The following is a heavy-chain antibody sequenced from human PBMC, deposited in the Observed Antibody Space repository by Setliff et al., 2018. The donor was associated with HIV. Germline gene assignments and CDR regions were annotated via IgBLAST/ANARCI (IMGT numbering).Heavy chain of an antibody. J-gene: IGHJ4*02. Sequence: ASVKVSCKASGDSFSDTFSDYYIHWVRQAPGKGLEWVGRIDPADGETKYAERFQGRVTLTADTSKHTAYMALNSLRSEDTAVYYCALLNHIVVVTALLPGDYWGQGTPVTVSS. CDR3: ALLNHIVVVTALLPGDY. CDR1: GDSFSDTFSDYY. CDR2: IDPADGET. D-gene: IGHD2-21*02. V-gene: IGHV1-69-2*01.